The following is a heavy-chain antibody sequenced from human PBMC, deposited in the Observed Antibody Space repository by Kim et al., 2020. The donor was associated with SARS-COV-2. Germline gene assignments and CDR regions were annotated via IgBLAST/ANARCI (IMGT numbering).Heavy chain of an antibody. CDR3: ARDDIAAAGSSFDL. CDR1: GFTFSSYW. J-gene: IGHJ2*01. Sequence: PGGSLRLSCAASGFTFSSYWMSWVRQAPGKGLEWVANIKQDGSEKYYVDSVKGRFTISRDNAKNSLYLQMNSLRAEDTAVYYCARDDIAAAGSSFDLWGRGTLVTVSS. D-gene: IGHD6-13*01. V-gene: IGHV3-7*03. CDR2: IKQDGSEK.